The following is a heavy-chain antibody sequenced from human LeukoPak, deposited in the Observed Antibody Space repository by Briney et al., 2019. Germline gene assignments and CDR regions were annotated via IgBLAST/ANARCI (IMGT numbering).Heavy chain of an antibody. D-gene: IGHD2-15*01. V-gene: IGHV3-23*01. CDR3: ARDRGLLRLQYYFDY. CDR2: ITSSGTTT. Sequence: GGSLRLSCVASGFTFSSYAMSWVRQAPGKGLEWVSGITSSGTTTFYADSVKGRFTISRDNSKNTLYLQMNSLRAEDTAVYYCARDRGLLRLQYYFDYWGQGTLVTVSS. J-gene: IGHJ4*02. CDR1: GFTFSSYA.